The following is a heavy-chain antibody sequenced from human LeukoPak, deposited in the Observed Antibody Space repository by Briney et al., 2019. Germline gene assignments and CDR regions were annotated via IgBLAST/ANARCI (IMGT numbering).Heavy chain of an antibody. D-gene: IGHD3-10*01. CDR1: GFAFNTYA. CDR2: IWHDGSHK. V-gene: IGHV3-33*01. J-gene: IGHJ4*02. CDR3: AREILGSGSYPDF. Sequence: GGSLRLSLSALGFAFNTYAMNWVRQAPARGLEWVALIWHDGSHKFYSNSVRGQFTISRDNSKNTVSLQMNNLRPEDTAVYYCAREILGSGSYPDFWGQGTLVTVSS.